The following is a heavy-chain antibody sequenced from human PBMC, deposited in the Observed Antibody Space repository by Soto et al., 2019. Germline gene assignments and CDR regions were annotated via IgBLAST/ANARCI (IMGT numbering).Heavy chain of an antibody. D-gene: IGHD3-10*01. Sequence: PSENLSLTCNVCGDSMTDSLWSWILQPPWKGLEWIGYVYYLGSTDYNPSLKSRVTISVDTSKKQFSLNLRSVTVAETAVYYCARDLYHGSGSHLPAYWGPGTMVPVSS. CDR3: ARDLYHGSGSHLPAY. J-gene: IGHJ4*02. V-gene: IGHV4-59*01. CDR2: VYYLGST. CDR1: GDSMTDSL.